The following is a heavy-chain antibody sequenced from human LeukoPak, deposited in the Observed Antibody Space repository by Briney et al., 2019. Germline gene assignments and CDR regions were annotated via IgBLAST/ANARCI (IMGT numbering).Heavy chain of an antibody. CDR1: GYTFSGYY. CDR3: ARTATYYEFWSGYYYFDY. V-gene: IGHV1-2*02. CDR2: INPNSGGT. D-gene: IGHD3-3*01. Sequence: GASVKVSCKASGYTFSGYYMHWVRQAPGQGLEWMGWINPNSGGTKSAQKFQGRVTMTRDTSISTAYMELSSLRSEDTAVYYCARTATYYEFWSGYYYFDYWGQGTLVTVSS. J-gene: IGHJ4*02.